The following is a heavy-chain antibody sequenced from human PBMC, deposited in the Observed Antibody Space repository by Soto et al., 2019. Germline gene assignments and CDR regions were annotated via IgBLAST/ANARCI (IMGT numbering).Heavy chain of an antibody. D-gene: IGHD3-9*01. V-gene: IGHV4-59*08. CDR3: ARGGLELQCLGWPGGFDS. CDR1: GGSISSYY. J-gene: IGHJ5*01. Sequence: PSETLSLTCTVSGGSISSYYWSWIRQPPGKGLEWIGYIFYSGITNYNPSLKSRVTMSVDTSKNQFSLKLSSVTAGDTAVYYCARGGLELQCLGWPGGFDSWGQGTLVTVSS. CDR2: IFYSGIT.